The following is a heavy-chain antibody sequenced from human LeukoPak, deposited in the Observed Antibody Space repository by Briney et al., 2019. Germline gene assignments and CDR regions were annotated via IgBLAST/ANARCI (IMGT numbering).Heavy chain of an antibody. CDR2: INSNSGGT. V-gene: IGHV1-2*06. J-gene: IGHJ6*03. CDR3: ARGGITIFGVVSSWTFDYYYMVV. D-gene: IGHD3-3*01. Sequence: ASVKVSCMACGYTFTGYYLHWVRQAPGQGVEWMGRINSNSGGTHYTQKFRGRVTLARDMSISTAYMEQSRQRSDDTAVYYCARGGITIFGVVSSWTFDYYYMVVWGKGTTVTVSS. CDR1: GYTFTGYY.